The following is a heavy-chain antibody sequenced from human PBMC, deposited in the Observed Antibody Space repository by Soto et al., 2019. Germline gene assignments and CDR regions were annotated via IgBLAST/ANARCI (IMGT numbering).Heavy chain of an antibody. CDR1: GYTFTSYG. Sequence: GASVKVSCKASGYTFTSYGISWVRQAPGQGLEWMGWISAYNGNTNYAQKLQGRVTMTTDTSTSTAYMELRSLRSDDTAVYYCARDRVVVVAAWIIPVDVWGQGTTVTVSS. CDR2: ISAYNGNT. J-gene: IGHJ6*02. V-gene: IGHV1-18*01. CDR3: ARDRVVVVAAWIIPVDV. D-gene: IGHD2-15*01.